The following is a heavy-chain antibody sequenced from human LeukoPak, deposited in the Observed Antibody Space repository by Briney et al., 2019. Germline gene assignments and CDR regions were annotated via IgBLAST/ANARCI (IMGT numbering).Heavy chain of an antibody. J-gene: IGHJ4*02. CDR1: GFSISSGSYY. V-gene: IGHV4-61*02. CDR3: ARERITMIVVVNGPFDY. CDR2: IYTSGST. D-gene: IGHD3-22*01. Sequence: SETLSLTCTVSGFSISSGSYYWSWIRQPAGKGLEGIGRIYTSGSTNYNPSLKSRVTISVDTSKNQFSLKLSSVTAADTAVYYCARERITMIVVVNGPFDYWGQGTLVTVSS.